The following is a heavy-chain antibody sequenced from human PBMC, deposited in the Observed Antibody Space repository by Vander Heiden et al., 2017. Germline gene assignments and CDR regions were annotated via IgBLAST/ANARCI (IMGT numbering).Heavy chain of an antibody. V-gene: IGHV4-31*03. D-gene: IGHD3-10*01. J-gene: IGHJ5*02. CDR1: GGSISSGDYY. CDR3: ARGAGAMVRGVITYNWFDP. CDR2: IYYSGST. Sequence: QVQLQESGPGLVKPSQTLSLTCTVSGGSISSGDYYWSWIRQHPGKGLEWIGSIYYSGSTYYNPSLKSRVTISVDTSKNQFSLKLSSVTAAATAVYYCARGAGAMVRGVITYNWFDPWGQGTLVTVSS.